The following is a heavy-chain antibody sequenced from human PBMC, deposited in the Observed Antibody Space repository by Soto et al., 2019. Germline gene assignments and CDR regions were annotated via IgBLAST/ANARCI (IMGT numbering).Heavy chain of an antibody. D-gene: IGHD1-1*01. CDR2: IIPILGIA. V-gene: IGHV1-69*02. CDR3: ANEANYYYYMDV. Sequence: QVQLVQSGAEVKKPGSSVKVSCKASGGTFSSYTISWVRQAPGQGLEWMGRIIPILGIANYAQKFQGRITITAEKSTSTAYMELNSLRTEDTAVYYCANEANYYYYMDVWGKGTTVTVSS. CDR1: GGTFSSYT. J-gene: IGHJ6*03.